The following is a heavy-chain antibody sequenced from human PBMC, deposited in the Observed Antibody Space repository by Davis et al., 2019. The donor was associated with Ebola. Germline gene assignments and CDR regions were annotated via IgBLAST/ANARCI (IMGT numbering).Heavy chain of an antibody. CDR2: INPNSGGT. V-gene: IGHV1-2*02. CDR3: ARDLGESGWYHPDY. Sequence: ASVKVSCKASGYTFTGYYMHWVRQAPGQGLEWMGWINPNSGGTNYAQKFQGRVTMTRDTSISTAYMELSRLRSDDTAVYYCARDLGESGWYHPDYWGQGTLVTVSS. D-gene: IGHD6-19*01. CDR1: GYTFTGYY. J-gene: IGHJ4*02.